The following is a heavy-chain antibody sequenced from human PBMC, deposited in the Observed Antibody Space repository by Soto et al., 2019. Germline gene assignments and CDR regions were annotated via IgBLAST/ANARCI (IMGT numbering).Heavy chain of an antibody. J-gene: IGHJ4*02. V-gene: IGHV1-69*01. CDR2: IIPIFGTA. Sequence: QVQLVQSGAEVKKPGSSVKVSCKASGGTFSSYAISWVRQAPGQGLEWMGGIIPIFGTANYAQKFQGRVTINEDESTSTADMELNSLRSEETAVYYCARGKGISRDVDDWGQGNLANVS. D-gene: IGHD3-16*02. CDR1: GGTFSSYA. CDR3: ARGKGISRDVDD.